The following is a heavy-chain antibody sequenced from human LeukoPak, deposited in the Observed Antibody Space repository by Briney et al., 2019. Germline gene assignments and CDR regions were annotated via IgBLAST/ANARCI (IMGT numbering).Heavy chain of an antibody. D-gene: IGHD4-17*01. J-gene: IGHJ3*02. Sequence: GASVKVSCKASGYTFTSYYMHWVRQAPGQGLEWMGIINPSGGSTSYAQKFQGRVTMTRDTSTSTVYMELSSLRSEDTAVYYCARDFREDPGYGDYAGAFDIWGQGTMVTVSS. CDR3: ARDFREDPGYGDYAGAFDI. V-gene: IGHV1-46*01. CDR2: INPSGGST. CDR1: GYTFTSYY.